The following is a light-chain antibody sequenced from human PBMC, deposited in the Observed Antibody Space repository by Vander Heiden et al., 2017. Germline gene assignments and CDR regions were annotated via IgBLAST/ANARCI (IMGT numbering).Light chain of an antibody. CDR3: QSYDSTNVV. Sequence: NLMLTQPHSVSQSPVKTVTISCTGSSGRIASNYVQWYQQRPGSAPTTVIYDDYQRPSGVPDRFSASIDSSSNSASLTISGLKTEDEADYYCQSYDSTNVVFGGGTKLTVL. V-gene: IGLV6-57*02. CDR1: SGRIASNY. J-gene: IGLJ2*01. CDR2: DDY.